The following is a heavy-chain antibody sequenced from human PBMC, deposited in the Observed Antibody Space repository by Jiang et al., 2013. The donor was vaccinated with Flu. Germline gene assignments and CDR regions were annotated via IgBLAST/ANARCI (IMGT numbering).Heavy chain of an antibody. V-gene: IGHV4-61*01. CDR3: ARAFDSSGWYRYWYFDL. Sequence: LLKPSETLSLTCTVSSGSVSSGSYYWSWIRQPPGKGLEWIGYIHDSGSTNYNPSLKSRVAISLDKPKDQFSLDLRSVTAADTALYYCARAFDSSGWYRYWYFDLWGRGTLVTVS. D-gene: IGHD6-19*01. CDR2: IHDSGST. J-gene: IGHJ2*01. CDR1: SGSVSSGSYY.